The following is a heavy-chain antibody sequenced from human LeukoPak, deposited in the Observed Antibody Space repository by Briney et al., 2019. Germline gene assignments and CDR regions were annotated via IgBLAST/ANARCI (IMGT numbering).Heavy chain of an antibody. CDR3: ARVGTYGSGSYLSWLDY. CDR2: IYYSGST. CDR1: GGSISSYY. J-gene: IGHJ4*02. V-gene: IGHV4-59*01. Sequence: SETLSLTCTVSGGSISSYYWSWIRQPPGKGLEWIGYIYYSGSTNYNPSLKSRVTISVDTSKNQFSLKLSSVTAADTAVYYCARVGTYGSGSYLSWLDYWGQGTLVPVSS. D-gene: IGHD3-10*01.